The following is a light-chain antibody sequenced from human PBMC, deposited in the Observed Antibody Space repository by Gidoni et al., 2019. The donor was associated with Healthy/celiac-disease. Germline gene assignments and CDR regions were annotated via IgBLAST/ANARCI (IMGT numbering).Light chain of an antibody. V-gene: IGKV4-1*01. CDR2: WAS. CDR3: QQYYSNPWT. CDR1: QIVCYSPKNKNY. J-gene: IGKJ1*01. Sequence: DIVMTQPPDSLSVSLGERPTINCKSSQIVCYSPKNKNYLAWYQQKTGQPPKLLIYWASTRESGVPERFSGSGSGTDFTLTISSLQDEDVAFYYCQQYYSNPWTFGQGTKVEIK.